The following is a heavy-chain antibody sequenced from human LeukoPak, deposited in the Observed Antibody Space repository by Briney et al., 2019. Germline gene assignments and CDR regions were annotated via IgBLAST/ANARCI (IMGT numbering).Heavy chain of an antibody. CDR2: IKQDGSEK. Sequence: GGSLRFSCAASGFTFSSYWMSWVRQAPGKGLEWVANIKQDGSEKYYVDSVKGRFTISRDNAKNSLYLQMNSLRAEDTAVYYCARDGIAAAGTFEDYWGQGTLVTVSS. CDR1: GFTFSSYW. D-gene: IGHD6-13*01. J-gene: IGHJ4*02. V-gene: IGHV3-7*01. CDR3: ARDGIAAAGTFEDY.